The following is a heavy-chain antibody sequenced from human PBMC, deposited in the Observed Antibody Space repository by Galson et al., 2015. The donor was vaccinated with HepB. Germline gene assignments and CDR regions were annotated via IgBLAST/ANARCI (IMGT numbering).Heavy chain of an antibody. CDR1: GFTFSSYA. D-gene: IGHD3-22*01. J-gene: IGHJ4*02. CDR3: AREPDSSGYAWRDY. Sequence: SLRLSCAASGFTFSSYAMHWVRQAPGKGLEWVAVISYDGSNKYYADSVKGRFTISRDNSKNTLYLQMNSLRAEDTAVYYCAREPDSSGYAWRDYWGQGTLVTVSS. V-gene: IGHV3-30-3*01. CDR2: ISYDGSNK.